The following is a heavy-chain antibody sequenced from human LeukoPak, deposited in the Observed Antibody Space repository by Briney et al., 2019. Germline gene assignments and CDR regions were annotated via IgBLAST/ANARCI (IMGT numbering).Heavy chain of an antibody. CDR2: ISGSSTTI. D-gene: IGHD3-22*01. V-gene: IGHV3-48*04. CDR1: GFTVSSNY. CDR3: ARRYFDSSGYYYLDY. J-gene: IGHJ4*02. Sequence: GGSLRLSCAASGFTVSSNYMSWVRQAPGEGLEWVSYISGSSTTIYYADSVRGRFTISRDNAKNSLYLQMNSLRAEDTAVYYCARRYFDSSGYYYLDYWGQGTLVTVSS.